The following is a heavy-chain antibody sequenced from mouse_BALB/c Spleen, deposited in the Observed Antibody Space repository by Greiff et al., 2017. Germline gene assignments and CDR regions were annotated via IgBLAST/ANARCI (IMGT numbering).Heavy chain of an antibody. J-gene: IGHJ1*01. CDR2: ISSGSSTI. V-gene: IGHV5-17*02. CDR3: ARSPYEYDLYWYFDV. D-gene: IGHD2-4*01. Sequence: EVKLLESGGGLVQPGGSRKLSCAASGFTFSSFGMHWVRQAPEKGLEWVAYISSGSSTIYYADTVKGRFTISRDNPKNTLSLQMTSLRSEDTAMYYCARSPYEYDLYWYFDVWGAGTTVTVAS. CDR1: GFTFSSFG.